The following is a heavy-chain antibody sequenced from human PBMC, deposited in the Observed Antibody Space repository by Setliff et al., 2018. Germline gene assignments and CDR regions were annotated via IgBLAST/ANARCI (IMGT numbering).Heavy chain of an antibody. V-gene: IGHV1-8*01. CDR2: MNPNSGNT. Sequence: GAAVKVSCKASGYTFTSYDINWVRQATGQGLEWMGWMNPNSGNTGYAQKFQGRVTMTRNTSISTAYMELSSLRSEDTAVYYCARGVGFSAAADYWGQGTLVTVS. J-gene: IGHJ4*02. CDR3: ARGVGFSAAADY. CDR1: GYTFTSYD. D-gene: IGHD2-2*01.